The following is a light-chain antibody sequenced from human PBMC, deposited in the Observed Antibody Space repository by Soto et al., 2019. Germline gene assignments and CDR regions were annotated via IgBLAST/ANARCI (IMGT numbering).Light chain of an antibody. CDR3: SSYAGSDNWV. J-gene: IGLJ3*02. Sequence: QSALTQPPSASGSPGQSVTISCTGTSSDVGGYDYVSWYQQHPGKAPKLIISGVSERPSGVPDRFSGSKSGNTASLTVSGLQAEDEADYYCSSYAGSDNWVFGGGTQLTVL. CDR2: GVS. CDR1: SSDVGGYDY. V-gene: IGLV2-8*01.